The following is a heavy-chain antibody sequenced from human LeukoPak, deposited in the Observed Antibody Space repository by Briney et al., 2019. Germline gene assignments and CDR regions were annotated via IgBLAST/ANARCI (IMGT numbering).Heavy chain of an antibody. D-gene: IGHD2-15*01. CDR2: ISSSSSYI. Sequence: PGGSPRLSCAASGFTFSSYSMNWVRQAPGRGLEWVSSISSSSSYIYYADSVKGRFTISRDNAKNSLYLQMNSLRAEDTAVYYCARVAATEIAFDIWGQGTMVTVSS. J-gene: IGHJ3*02. CDR3: ARVAATEIAFDI. V-gene: IGHV3-21*01. CDR1: GFTFSSYS.